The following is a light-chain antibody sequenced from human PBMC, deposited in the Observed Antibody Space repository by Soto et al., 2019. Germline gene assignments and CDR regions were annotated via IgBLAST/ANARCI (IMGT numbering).Light chain of an antibody. J-gene: IGKJ4*01. CDR3: MQALQTPLT. CDR1: QSLLHSNGYNY. Sequence: DIVMTQSPLSLPVTPGEPASISCRSSQSLLHSNGYNYLDWYLQKPGQSPQLLIYLGSNRASGVXDXSSGSASGTDFTLKISRVEAEDVGVYYCMQALQTPLTFGGGTKVEIK. CDR2: LGS. V-gene: IGKV2-28*01.